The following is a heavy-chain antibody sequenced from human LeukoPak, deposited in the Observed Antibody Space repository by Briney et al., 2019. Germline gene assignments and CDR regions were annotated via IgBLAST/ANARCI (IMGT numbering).Heavy chain of an antibody. CDR2: ISSSSSYI. CDR1: GFTFSSYS. D-gene: IGHD2-2*01. J-gene: IGHJ4*02. Sequence: TGGSPRLSCAASGFTFSSYSMNWVRQAPGKGLEWVLSISSSSSYIYYADSVKGRFTISRDNSKNTLYLQMNSLRAEDTAVYYCAKDPSPLDIVVVPAAMIFDYWGQGTLVTVPS. V-gene: IGHV3-21*04. CDR3: AKDPSPLDIVVVPAAMIFDY.